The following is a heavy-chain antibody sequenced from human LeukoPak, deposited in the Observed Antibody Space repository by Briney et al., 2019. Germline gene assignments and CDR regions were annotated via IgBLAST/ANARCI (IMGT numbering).Heavy chain of an antibody. V-gene: IGHV1-46*01. D-gene: IGHD6-13*01. Sequence: ASVKVSCTAFGYTFTTNHILWVRRAPGQRREWMGVFNPRGESTGYEQSFQGSVTGTRDTSTSPVYMELSSLRSEDTAIYYCAKIAASDTGEGYWGQGTLVTVSS. CDR1: GYTFTTNH. CDR3: AKIAASDTGEGY. J-gene: IGHJ4*02. CDR2: FNPRGEST.